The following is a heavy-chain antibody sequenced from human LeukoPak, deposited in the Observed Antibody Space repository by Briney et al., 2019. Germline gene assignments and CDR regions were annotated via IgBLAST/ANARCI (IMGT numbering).Heavy chain of an antibody. Sequence: GGSLRLSCAASGFTFSSYAMHWVRQAPGKGLEWVAVISYDGSNKYYADSVKGRFTISRDNSKNTLYLQMNSLRAEDTAVYYCASVLSPLTTVTAAFDYWGQGTLVIVSS. CDR3: ASVLSPLTTVTAAFDY. V-gene: IGHV3-30-3*01. CDR2: ISYDGSNK. CDR1: GFTFSSYA. D-gene: IGHD4-17*01. J-gene: IGHJ4*02.